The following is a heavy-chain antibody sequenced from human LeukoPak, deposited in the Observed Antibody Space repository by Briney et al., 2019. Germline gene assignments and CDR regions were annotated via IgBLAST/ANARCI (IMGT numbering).Heavy chain of an antibody. CDR3: ATIEAVRFHY. CDR1: GFTFSNSW. V-gene: IGHV3-74*01. D-gene: IGHD4-17*01. J-gene: IGHJ4*02. CDR2: ITSDESST. Sequence: GGSLRLSCAASGFTFSNSWMHWVRQPPGKGLVWVSYITSDESSTNYADSVKGRFTISRDNAKNTLYLQMNSLRAEDTAVYYCATIEAVRFHYWGQGTLVTVSS.